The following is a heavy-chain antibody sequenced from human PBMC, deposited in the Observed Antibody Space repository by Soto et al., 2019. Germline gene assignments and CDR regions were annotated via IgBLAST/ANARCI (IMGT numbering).Heavy chain of an antibody. Sequence: GESLKISCAASGFTFSSYSMNWVRQAPGKGLEWVSSISSSSSYIYYADSVKGRFTISRDNAKNSLYLQMNSLRAEDTAVYYCARDVGHCSGGSCYSVLDYWGQGTLVTVSS. V-gene: IGHV3-21*01. J-gene: IGHJ4*02. CDR2: ISSSSSYI. CDR1: GFTFSSYS. CDR3: ARDVGHCSGGSCYSVLDY. D-gene: IGHD2-15*01.